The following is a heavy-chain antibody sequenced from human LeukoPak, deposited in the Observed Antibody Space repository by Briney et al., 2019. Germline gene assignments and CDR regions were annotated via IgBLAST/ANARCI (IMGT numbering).Heavy chain of an antibody. Sequence: GGSLRLSCEASGFTLSTYWMNWVRQVPGKGLDWMANINPDGSGKRYVDSVKGRFTIARDNADNSLSLQMNSLRAEDTAVYYCASWGAGGNSWGQGTLVTVSS. V-gene: IGHV3-7*01. J-gene: IGHJ4*02. D-gene: IGHD3-16*01. CDR2: INPDGSGK. CDR3: ASWGAGGNS. CDR1: GFTLSTYW.